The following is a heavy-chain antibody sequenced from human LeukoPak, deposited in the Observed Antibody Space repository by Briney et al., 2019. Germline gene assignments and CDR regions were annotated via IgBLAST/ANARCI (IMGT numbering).Heavy chain of an antibody. J-gene: IGHJ4*02. CDR2: MNPNSGNT. CDR3: ARVSDISVAAYFDY. Sequence: GASVKVSCKASGYTFTSYDINWVRQATGQWLEWMGWMNPNSGNTGYAQKFQGRVTMTRNTSISTAYMELSSLRSEDTALYYCARVSDISVAAYFDYWGQGTRVTVSS. V-gene: IGHV1-8*01. CDR1: GYTFTSYD. D-gene: IGHD6-19*01.